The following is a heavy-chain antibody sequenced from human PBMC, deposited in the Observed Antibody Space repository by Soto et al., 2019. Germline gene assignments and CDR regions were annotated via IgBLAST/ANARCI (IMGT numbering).Heavy chain of an antibody. J-gene: IGHJ4*02. Sequence: QVQLVQSGAEVKKPGSSVKVSCKASGGTFSSYAISWVRQAPGQGLEWMGGIIPIFGTANYAQKFQGRVAIAADESTSTAYMELSSLRSEDTAVYYCARPRRDGYNHRTPFDYWGQGTLVTVSS. CDR1: GGTFSSYA. V-gene: IGHV1-69*01. CDR2: IIPIFGTA. D-gene: IGHD5-12*01. CDR3: ARPRRDGYNHRTPFDY.